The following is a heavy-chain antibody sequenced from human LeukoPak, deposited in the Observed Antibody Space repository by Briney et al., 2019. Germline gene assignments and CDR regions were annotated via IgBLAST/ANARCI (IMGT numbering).Heavy chain of an antibody. D-gene: IGHD3-22*01. CDR3: ASQPYNYYDSSGYYREFDY. CDR2: IYYSGST. CDR1: GGSISSYY. Sequence: SETLSLTCTVSGGSISSYYWSWIRQPPGKGLEWIGYIYYSGSTNYNPSLKSRVTISVDTSKNQFSLKLSSVTAADTAVYYCASQPYNYYDSSGYYREFDYWGQGTLVTVSS. J-gene: IGHJ4*02. V-gene: IGHV4-59*08.